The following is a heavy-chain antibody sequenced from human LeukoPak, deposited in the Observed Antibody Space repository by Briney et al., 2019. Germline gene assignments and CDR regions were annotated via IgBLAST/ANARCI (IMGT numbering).Heavy chain of an antibody. V-gene: IGHV3-7*01. CDR3: AREAAVFDY. Sequence: GGSLRLSCAASGFTFSGSAIHWVRQAPGKGLEWVANIKEDGSETYYVDSVKGRFTISRDNARNSLYLQMNSLRAEDTAMYYCAREAAVFDYWGQGTLVTVSS. CDR2: IKEDGSET. D-gene: IGHD6-13*01. CDR1: GFTFSGSA. J-gene: IGHJ4*02.